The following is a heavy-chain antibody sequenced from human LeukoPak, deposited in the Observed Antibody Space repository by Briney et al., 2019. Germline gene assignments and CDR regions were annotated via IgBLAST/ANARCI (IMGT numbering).Heavy chain of an antibody. J-gene: IGHJ5*02. V-gene: IGHV1-69*05. D-gene: IGHD3-9*01. CDR2: IIPIFGTA. CDR3: ARAMTGENWFDP. Sequence: SVKVSCKASGGTFSSYAISWVRQAPGQGLEWMGRIIPIFGTANYARKFQGRVTITTDESTSTAYMELSSLRSEDTAVYYCARAMTGENWFDPWGQGTLVTVSS. CDR1: GGTFSSYA.